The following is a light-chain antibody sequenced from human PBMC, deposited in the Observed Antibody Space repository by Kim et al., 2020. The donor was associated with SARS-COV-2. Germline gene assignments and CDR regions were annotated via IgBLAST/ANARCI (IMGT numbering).Light chain of an antibody. CDR3: QAWDSHTLYV. Sequence: SYELTQPSSVSVSPGQTATITCSGDKLGDKYVCWYQQRPGQSPVLVIHQDTQRPSGIPERFSASNSGNTATLTISGTQDIDEADYYCQAWDSHTLYVFGPGTKVT. CDR1: KLGDKY. V-gene: IGLV3-1*01. J-gene: IGLJ1*01. CDR2: QDT.